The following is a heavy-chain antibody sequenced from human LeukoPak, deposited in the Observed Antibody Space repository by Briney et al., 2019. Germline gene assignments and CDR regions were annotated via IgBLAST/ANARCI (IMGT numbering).Heavy chain of an antibody. D-gene: IGHD3-10*01. Sequence: GGSLRLSCAASGFTFTSYAMSWVRQAPGKGLEWVSALSDGGGDSTYYADSVRGRFTISRDNSNNTVYLQMNSLRAEDTAVYYCAKVDSGSYAQPFDYWGQGTLATVSS. CDR3: AKVDSGSYAQPFDY. CDR1: GFTFTSYA. V-gene: IGHV3-23*01. J-gene: IGHJ4*02. CDR2: LSDGGGDST.